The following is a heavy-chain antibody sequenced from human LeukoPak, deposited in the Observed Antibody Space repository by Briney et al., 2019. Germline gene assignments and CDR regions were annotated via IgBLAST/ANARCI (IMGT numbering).Heavy chain of an antibody. CDR3: AREGSSWYYAFDI. CDR1: GYSISSGYY. J-gene: IGHJ3*02. V-gene: IGHV4-38-2*02. CDR2: IYHSGST. Sequence: SETLSLTCAVSGYSISSGYYWGWIRQPPWKGMEWIGSIYHSGSTYYNPSLKSRVTISVDTSKNQFSLKLSSVTAADTAVYYCAREGSSWYYAFDIWGQGTMVTVSS. D-gene: IGHD6-13*01.